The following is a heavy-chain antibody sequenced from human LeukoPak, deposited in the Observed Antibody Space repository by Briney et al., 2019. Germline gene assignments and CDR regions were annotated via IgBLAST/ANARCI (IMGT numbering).Heavy chain of an antibody. CDR1: GGSISSYY. V-gene: IGHV4-59*01. J-gene: IGHJ5*02. CDR3: ARSYYYGSGIPFDP. CDR2: IYYSGST. D-gene: IGHD3-10*01. Sequence: SETLSLTCTVSGGSISSYYWSWIRQPPGKGLEWIGYIYYSGSTNYNPSLKSRVTISVDTSKNQFSLRLSSVTAADTAVYYCARSYYYGSGIPFDPWGQGTLVTVSS.